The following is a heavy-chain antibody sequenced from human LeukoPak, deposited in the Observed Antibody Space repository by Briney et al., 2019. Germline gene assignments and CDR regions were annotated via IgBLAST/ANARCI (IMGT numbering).Heavy chain of an antibody. CDR2: IYYSGST. Sequence: SETLSLTCTVSGGSISSYYWSWIRQPPGKGLEWSGYIYYSGSTNYNPSLESRVTISVDTSKNQFSLKLSSVTAADTAVYYCAREGLNCSGGSCYTVFDYWGQGTLVTVSS. D-gene: IGHD2-15*01. CDR3: AREGLNCSGGSCYTVFDY. V-gene: IGHV4-59*01. CDR1: GGSISSYY. J-gene: IGHJ4*02.